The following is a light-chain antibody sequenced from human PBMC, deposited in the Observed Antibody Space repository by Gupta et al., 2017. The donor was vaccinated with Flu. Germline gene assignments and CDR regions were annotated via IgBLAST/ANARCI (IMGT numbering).Light chain of an antibody. CDR3: QQTSSTPYT. V-gene: IGKV1-39*01. Sequence: DIRLTPSPSSLSVATGDSITITCRTSQPIIGFLNWYQHKPGKAPKLLIYVASTLERGVPSRFSGSGAGKDFTLTISSLQPEDSGTYYCQQTSSTPYTFGQGTRLEIK. J-gene: IGKJ2*01. CDR2: VAS. CDR1: QPIIGF.